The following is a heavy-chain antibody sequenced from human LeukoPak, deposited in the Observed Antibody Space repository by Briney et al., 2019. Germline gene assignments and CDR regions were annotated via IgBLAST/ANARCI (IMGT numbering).Heavy chain of an antibody. CDR2: ISGSGGST. CDR3: AKDSYYYDSSGYLNY. CDR1: GFTFSSYA. Sequence: GGSLRLSCAASGFTFSSYAMSWVRQAPGKGLGWVSAISGSGGSTYYADSVKGRFTISRDNSKNTLYLQMNSLRAEDTAVYYCAKDSYYYDSSGYLNYWGQGTLVTVSS. V-gene: IGHV3-23*01. D-gene: IGHD3-22*01. J-gene: IGHJ4*02.